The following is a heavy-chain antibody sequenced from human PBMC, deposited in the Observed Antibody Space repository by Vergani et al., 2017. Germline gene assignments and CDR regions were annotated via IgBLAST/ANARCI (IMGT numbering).Heavy chain of an antibody. J-gene: IGHJ3*02. CDR2: IDWDDDK. Sequence: QVTLKESGPALVKPTQTLTLTCTFSGFSLSTSGMRVNWIRQPPGKALEWLARIDWDDDKFYSTSLKTRLTISKDTSKNQVVLTMTNMGPVDTATYYCARIWGSGYYYGAFDIWGQGRMVTVSS. CDR1: GFSLSTSGMR. D-gene: IGHD3-22*01. V-gene: IGHV2-70*04. CDR3: ARIWGSGYYYGAFDI.